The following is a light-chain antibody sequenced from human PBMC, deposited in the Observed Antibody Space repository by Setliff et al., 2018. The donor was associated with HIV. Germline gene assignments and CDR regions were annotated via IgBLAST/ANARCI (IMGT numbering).Light chain of an antibody. CDR1: SSDVGSYNY. CDR3: SSYTSSSTYV. J-gene: IGLJ1*01. Sequence: QSALTQPASVSGSPGRSITISCTGTSSDVGSYNYVSWYQQHPGKAPKLMIYEVSNRPSGVSNRFSGSKSGNTASLTISGLQAEDEADYYCSSYTSSSTYVFGTGTKVTVL. V-gene: IGLV2-14*01. CDR2: EVS.